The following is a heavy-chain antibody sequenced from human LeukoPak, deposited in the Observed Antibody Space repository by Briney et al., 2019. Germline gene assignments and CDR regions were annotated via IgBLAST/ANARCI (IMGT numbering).Heavy chain of an antibody. CDR1: GFTFGGYA. Sequence: PGRSLRLYCTASGFTFGGYAMSWFRQAPGKGLEWVGFIRSKAYGGTTEYAASVKGRFTISRDDSKSIAYLQMNSLKTEDTAVYYCTSFPVVDYYYYYMDVWGKGTTVTVSS. D-gene: IGHD3-22*01. J-gene: IGHJ6*03. V-gene: IGHV3-49*03. CDR3: TSFPVVDYYYYYMDV. CDR2: IRSKAYGGTT.